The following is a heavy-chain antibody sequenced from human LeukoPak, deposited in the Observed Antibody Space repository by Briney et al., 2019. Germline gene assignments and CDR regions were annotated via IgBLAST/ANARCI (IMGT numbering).Heavy chain of an antibody. J-gene: IGHJ4*02. CDR2: MSGSGGKT. Sequence: GGYLRLSCAASGFTFSNYAMTWVRQAPGKGLEWVSAMSGSGGKTYYADSVKVRFTISRDSSQNTLYLQMNNLRADDTAVYYCAKGKRVGAPYYFDSWGQGTLVTVSS. D-gene: IGHD1-26*01. V-gene: IGHV3-23*01. CDR1: GFTFSNYA. CDR3: AKGKRVGAPYYFDS.